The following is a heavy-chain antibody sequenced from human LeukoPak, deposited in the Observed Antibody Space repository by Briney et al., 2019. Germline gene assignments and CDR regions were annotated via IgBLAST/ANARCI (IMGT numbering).Heavy chain of an antibody. V-gene: IGHV4-4*07. J-gene: IGHJ4*02. CDR2: IYTSGGT. D-gene: IGHD3-16*01. CDR3: ARVGDYALKD. Sequence: SVTLSLTCTVSGGSIRSYYWRWVRRPAGKGRVWIGRIYTSGGTNYNPSLNSRVTMSVDTTKNQCTLKVSSVTAADTAVYYCARVGDYALKDWGQGTLVTVSS. CDR1: GGSIRSYY.